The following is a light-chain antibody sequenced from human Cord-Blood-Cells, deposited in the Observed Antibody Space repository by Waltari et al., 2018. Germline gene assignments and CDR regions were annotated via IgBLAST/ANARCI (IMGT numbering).Light chain of an antibody. Sequence: DIVMTPSPLSMPVHPGEPASISCRSSQSLLHSNGYNYLDWYLQKPGQSPQLLIYLGSNRASGVPDRFSGSGSGTDFTLKISRVEAEDVGVYYCMQALQTPRTFGQGTKVEIK. V-gene: IGKV2-28*01. CDR2: LGS. CDR1: QSLLHSNGYNY. J-gene: IGKJ1*01. CDR3: MQALQTPRT.